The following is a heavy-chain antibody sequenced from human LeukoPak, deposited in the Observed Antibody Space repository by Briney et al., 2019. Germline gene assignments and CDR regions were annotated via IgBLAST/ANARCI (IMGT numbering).Heavy chain of an antibody. CDR2: ISAYHGNT. D-gene: IGHD3-22*01. CDR1: GGTLNSYV. V-gene: IGHV1-18*01. Sequence: ASVKVSCKASGGTLNSYVISWVRQAPGQGLEWMGWISAYHGNTNYAQKLQGRVTLTTDTSTSTAYMELRSLRSDDTAVYYCARDQYYDSKGWFDPWGQGTLVTVSS. CDR3: ARDQYYDSKGWFDP. J-gene: IGHJ5*02.